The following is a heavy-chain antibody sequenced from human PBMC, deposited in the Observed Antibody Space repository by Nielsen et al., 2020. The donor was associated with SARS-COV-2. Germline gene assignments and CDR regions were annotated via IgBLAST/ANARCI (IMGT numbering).Heavy chain of an antibody. Sequence: GGSLRLSCAASGFTFSSYAMSWVRQAPGKGLEWVSAISGSGGSTYYADSVKGRFTISRDNAENSLYRQLNSLRAEDTAVYYCARRYNFADYWGRGTLVTVSS. CDR1: GFTFSSYA. CDR2: ISGSGGST. J-gene: IGHJ4*02. D-gene: IGHD1-1*01. CDR3: ARRYNFADY. V-gene: IGHV3-23*01.